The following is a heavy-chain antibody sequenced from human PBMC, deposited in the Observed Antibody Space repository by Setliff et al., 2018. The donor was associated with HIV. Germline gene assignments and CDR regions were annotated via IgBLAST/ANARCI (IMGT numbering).Heavy chain of an antibody. CDR3: GRLSETAMASFDS. Sequence: PSETLSLTCSVSGGSVNSYHWSWIRQPPGKGLEWIGYNYKSGTTNYSPSLKSRVTISAGPSKNQFSLKLTSVTAADTAVYYCGRLSETAMASFDSWGQGILVTVS. CDR2: NYKSGTT. CDR1: GGSVNSYH. J-gene: IGHJ4*02. D-gene: IGHD2-21*02. V-gene: IGHV4-59*08.